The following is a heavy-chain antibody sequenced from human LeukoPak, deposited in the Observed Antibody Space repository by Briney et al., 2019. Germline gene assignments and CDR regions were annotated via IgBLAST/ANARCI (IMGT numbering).Heavy chain of an antibody. CDR3: AKVGVFYCSSTSCPLDY. CDR2: IRYDGSNK. J-gene: IGHJ4*02. V-gene: IGHV3-30*02. CDR1: GFTFSSYG. D-gene: IGHD2-2*01. Sequence: GGSLRLSCAASGFTFSSYGMHWVRQAPGKGLEWVAFIRYDGSNKYYADSVKGRFTISRDNSKNTLYLQMNSLRAEDTAVYYCAKVGVFYCSSTSCPLDYWGQGTLVTVSS.